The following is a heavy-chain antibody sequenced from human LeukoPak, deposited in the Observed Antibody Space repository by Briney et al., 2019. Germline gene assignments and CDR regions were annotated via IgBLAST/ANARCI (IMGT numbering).Heavy chain of an antibody. CDR3: ASEKPSYYYDSSGYFVY. CDR2: IYTSGST. CDR1: GGSISSYY. D-gene: IGHD3-22*01. Sequence: PSETLSLTCTVSGGSISSYYWSWIRQPAGKGLEWIGRIYTSGSTNYNPSLKSRVTMSVDTSKNQFSLKLSSATAADTAVYYCASEKPSYYYDSSGYFVYWGQGTLVTVSS. J-gene: IGHJ4*02. V-gene: IGHV4-4*07.